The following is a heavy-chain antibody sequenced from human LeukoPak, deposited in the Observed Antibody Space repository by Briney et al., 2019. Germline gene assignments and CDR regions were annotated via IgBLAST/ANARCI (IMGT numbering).Heavy chain of an antibody. CDR1: AFTFNNYW. CDR3: ARGLESGWYGDFDY. J-gene: IGHJ4*02. D-gene: IGHD6-19*01. V-gene: IGHV3-7*03. CDR2: IKEDGSEK. Sequence: GGSLRLSCVASAFTFNNYWMHWVRQAPGKGLEWVANIKEDGSEKYYVDSVKGRFTISRDNAKNSLYLQMNSLRAEDTAVYYCARGLESGWYGDFDYWGQGTLVTVSS.